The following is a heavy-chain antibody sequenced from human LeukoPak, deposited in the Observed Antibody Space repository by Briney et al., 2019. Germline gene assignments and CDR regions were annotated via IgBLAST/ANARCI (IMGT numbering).Heavy chain of an antibody. J-gene: IGHJ5*02. CDR1: GGSISSSSYY. CDR3: ARLGVGLRYFDWLP. V-gene: IGHV4-39*06. D-gene: IGHD3-9*01. CDR2: IYYSGST. Sequence: PSETLSLTCTVSGGSISSSSYYWGWIRQPPGKGLEWIGSIYYSGSTYYNPSLKSRVTISVDTSKNQFPLKLSSVTAADTAVYYCARLGVGLRYFDWLPWGQGTLVTVSS.